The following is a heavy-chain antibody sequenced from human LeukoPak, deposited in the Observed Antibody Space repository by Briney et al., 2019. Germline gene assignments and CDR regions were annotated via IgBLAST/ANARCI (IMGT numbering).Heavy chain of an antibody. D-gene: IGHD2-2*01. Sequence: GESLKISCKGSGYSFTSYWIGWVRQMPGKGLERMGIIYPGDSDTRYSPSFQGQVTISADKSISTAYLQWSSLKASDTAMYYCARELGYCSSTSCYGFDPWGQGTLVTVSS. CDR1: GYSFTSYW. CDR3: ARELGYCSSTSCYGFDP. V-gene: IGHV5-51*01. CDR2: IYPGDSDT. J-gene: IGHJ5*02.